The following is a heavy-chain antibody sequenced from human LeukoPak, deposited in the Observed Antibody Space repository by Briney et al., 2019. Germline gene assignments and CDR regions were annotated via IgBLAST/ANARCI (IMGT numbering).Heavy chain of an antibody. J-gene: IGHJ4*02. Sequence: GGSLRLSCAASGFTFSDYYMSWIRQAPGKGLEWVSHISSSGSTIYYADSVKGRFTVSRDNAKNSLYLQMNSLRAEDTAVYYCARDLSFPLSGSYGYWGQGTLVTVSS. V-gene: IGHV3-11*01. CDR2: ISSSGSTI. CDR3: ARDLSFPLSGSYGY. D-gene: IGHD1-26*01. CDR1: GFTFSDYY.